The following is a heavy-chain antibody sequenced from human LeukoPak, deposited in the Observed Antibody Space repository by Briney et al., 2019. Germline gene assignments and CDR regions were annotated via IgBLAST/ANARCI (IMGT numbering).Heavy chain of an antibody. Sequence: GASVKVSCKASGYTFTSYGISWVRQAPGQGLEWMGWISAYNGNTKYAQKLQGRVTMTTDTSASTAYMELSSLRSEDTAVYYCARLTYYYDSSGQNWFDPWGQGTLVTISS. CDR3: ARLTYYYDSSGQNWFDP. CDR1: GYTFTSYG. CDR2: ISAYNGNT. D-gene: IGHD3-22*01. V-gene: IGHV1-18*01. J-gene: IGHJ5*02.